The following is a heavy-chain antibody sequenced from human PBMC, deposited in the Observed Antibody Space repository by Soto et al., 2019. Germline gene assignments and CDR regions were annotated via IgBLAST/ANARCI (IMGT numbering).Heavy chain of an antibody. CDR3: ARARYCSGGSCYSQNWFDP. CDR2: IWYDGSNK. V-gene: IGHV3-33*01. CDR1: GFTFSSYG. Sequence: QVQLVESGGGVVQPGRSLRLSCAASGFTFSSYGMHWVRQAPGKGLEWVAVIWYDGSNKYYADSVKGRFTISRDNSKNTLYLQMNCLRAEDTAVYYCARARYCSGGSCYSQNWFDPWGQGTLVTVSS. J-gene: IGHJ5*02. D-gene: IGHD2-15*01.